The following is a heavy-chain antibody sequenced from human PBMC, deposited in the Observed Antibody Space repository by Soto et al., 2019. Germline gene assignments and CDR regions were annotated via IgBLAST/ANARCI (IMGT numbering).Heavy chain of an antibody. V-gene: IGHV3-72*01. CDR1: GFTFSDHY. Sequence: EVQLVESGGGLVQPGGSLRLSCAASGFTFSDHYMDWVRQAPGKGLEWVGRIRNKANSYSTEYAASVKGRFTISRDDSKNSLYLPMNSLKTEDTAVYYCARDSYDRVAHYFDYWGQGTLVTVSS. J-gene: IGHJ4*02. D-gene: IGHD5-12*01. CDR3: ARDSYDRVAHYFDY. CDR2: IRNKANSYST.